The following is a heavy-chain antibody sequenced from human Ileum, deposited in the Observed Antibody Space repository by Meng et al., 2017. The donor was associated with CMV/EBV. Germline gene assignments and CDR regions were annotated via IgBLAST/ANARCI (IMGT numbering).Heavy chain of an antibody. CDR3: SSHTHYAGNPPGTHNC. V-gene: IGHV3-53*01. D-gene: IGHD1-14*01. CDR2: HYADWST. J-gene: IGHJ4*02. CDR1: NY. Sequence: NYRNWVRQSPGKGLEWVAVHYADWSTFGAYTDYADSVRGRFTISRDKSKNTLYLQMDSLRAEDTAVYYCSSHTHYAGNPPGTHNCWGQGTLVTVSS.